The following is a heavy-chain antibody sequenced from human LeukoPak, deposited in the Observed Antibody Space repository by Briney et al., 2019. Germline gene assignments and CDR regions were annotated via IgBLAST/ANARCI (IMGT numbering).Heavy chain of an antibody. CDR3: AKLFRGVVVPYFDS. CDR1: GFTLITYG. CDR2: ISGSGDRT. Sequence: GGSLRLSCAASGFTLITYGMSWVRQAPGKGLEWVSAISGSGDRTYYADSVKGRFTVSRDISKNTLFLQLNSLRAEDTAVYYCAKLFRGVVVPYFDSWGQGTLVTVSS. V-gene: IGHV3-23*01. J-gene: IGHJ4*02. D-gene: IGHD3-16*02.